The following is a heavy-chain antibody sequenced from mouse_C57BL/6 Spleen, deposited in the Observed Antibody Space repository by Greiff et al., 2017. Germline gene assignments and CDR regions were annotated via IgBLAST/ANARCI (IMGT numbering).Heavy chain of an antibody. Sequence: QVQLKQPGAELVKPGASVKLSCKASGYTFTSYWMHWVKQRPGRGLEWIGRIDPNSGGTKYNEKFKSKATLTVDKPSSTAYMQLSSLTSEDSAVYYCARGSFIYDGYYFDYWGQGTTLTVSS. J-gene: IGHJ2*01. CDR3: ARGSFIYDGYYFDY. CDR1: GYTFTSYW. V-gene: IGHV1-72*01. CDR2: IDPNSGGT. D-gene: IGHD2-3*01.